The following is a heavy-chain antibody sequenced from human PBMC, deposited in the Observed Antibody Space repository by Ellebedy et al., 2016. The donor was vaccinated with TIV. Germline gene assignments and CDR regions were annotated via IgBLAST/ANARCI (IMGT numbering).Heavy chain of an antibody. CDR2: ISYDGSNK. Sequence: GGSLRLSCAASGFTFSSYAMHWVRQAPGKGLEWVAVISYDGSNKYYADSVKGRFTISRDNSKNTLYLQMNSLRAEDTAVYYCARDFDYWGQGTLVTVSS. J-gene: IGHJ4*02. CDR3: ARDFDY. CDR1: GFTFSSYA. V-gene: IGHV3-30-3*01.